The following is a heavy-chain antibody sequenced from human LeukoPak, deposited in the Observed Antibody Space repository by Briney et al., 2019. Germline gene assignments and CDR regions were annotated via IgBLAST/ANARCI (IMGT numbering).Heavy chain of an antibody. V-gene: IGHV4-34*01. J-gene: IGHJ4*02. Sequence: SETLSLTCAVYGGSFSGYYWSWIRQPPGKGLEWIGEVNHSGSTNYNPSLKSRVTISVDRSKNQFSLKLSSVTAADTAVYYCARAYYYDSSGQFDYWGQGTLVTVSS. CDR1: GGSFSGYY. CDR2: VNHSGST. CDR3: ARAYYYDSSGQFDY. D-gene: IGHD3-22*01.